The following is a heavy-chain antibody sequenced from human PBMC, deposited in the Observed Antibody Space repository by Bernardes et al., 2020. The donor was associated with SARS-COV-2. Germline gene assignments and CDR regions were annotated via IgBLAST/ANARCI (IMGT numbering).Heavy chain of an antibody. D-gene: IGHD3-3*01. CDR2: INSDGSST. Sequence: GGSLRLSCAASGFTFSSYWMHWVRQAPGKGLVWVSRINSDGSSTSYADSVKGRFTISRDNAKNTLYLQMNSLRAEDTAVYYCASPFWSGYYRYYYYYMDVWGKGTTVTVSS. V-gene: IGHV3-74*01. CDR1: GFTFSSYW. J-gene: IGHJ6*03. CDR3: ASPFWSGYYRYYYYYMDV.